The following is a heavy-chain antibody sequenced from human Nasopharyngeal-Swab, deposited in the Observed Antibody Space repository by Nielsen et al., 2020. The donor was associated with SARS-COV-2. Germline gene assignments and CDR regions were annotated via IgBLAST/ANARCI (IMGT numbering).Heavy chain of an antibody. Sequence: GGSLRLSCAASGFTFSSYNMNWVRQAPGKGLEWVSSITTSSSYIYYADSVKGRFTIFRDNAKNSLYLQMNSLRAEDTAVYYCAKGPGVSSSSVSGLRRDYWGQGTLVTVSS. CDR1: GFTFSSYN. CDR2: ITTSSSYI. J-gene: IGHJ4*02. D-gene: IGHD6-6*01. CDR3: AKGPGVSSSSVSGLRRDY. V-gene: IGHV3-21*06.